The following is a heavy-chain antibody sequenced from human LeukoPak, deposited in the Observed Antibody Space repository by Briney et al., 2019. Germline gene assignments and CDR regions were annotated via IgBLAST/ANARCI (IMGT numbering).Heavy chain of an antibody. D-gene: IGHD3-10*01. CDR2: ISAYNGNT. Sequence: GASVKVSCKASGYTFTGYYMHWVRQAPGQGLEWMGWISAYNGNTNYAQKLQGGVTMTTDTSTRTAYMELRSLRSDDTAVYYCARDRGGRIDTDYWGQGTLVTVSS. CDR3: ARDRGGRIDTDY. V-gene: IGHV1-18*04. J-gene: IGHJ4*02. CDR1: GYTFTGYY.